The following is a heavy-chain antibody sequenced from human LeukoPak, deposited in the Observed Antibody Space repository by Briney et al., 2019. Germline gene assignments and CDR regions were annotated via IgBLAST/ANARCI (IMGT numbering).Heavy chain of an antibody. CDR2: IRSSSRTT. D-gene: IGHD3-10*01. CDR3: ARALLAYFYGSGSHYYMDV. CDR1: GFSFSDYY. Sequence: PGGSLRLSCAASGFSFSDYYMSWIRQAPGKGLEWVSHIRSSSRTTYYADSVKGRFTISRDNAKKSLYLQMNSLRAKDTAVYYCARALLAYFYGSGSHYYMDVWGKGTTVTVFS. J-gene: IGHJ6*03. V-gene: IGHV3-11*04.